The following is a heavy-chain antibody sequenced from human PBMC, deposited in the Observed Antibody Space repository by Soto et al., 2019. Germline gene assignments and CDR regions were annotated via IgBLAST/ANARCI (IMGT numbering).Heavy chain of an antibody. Sequence: PSETLSLTCTVSGGSISSSSYYWGWIRQPPGKGPEWIGSIYYSGSTYYNPSLKSRVTISVDTSKNQFSLKLSSVTAADTAVYYCASLRLSFIDYWGQGTLVTVSS. CDR1: GGSISSSSYY. J-gene: IGHJ4*02. CDR3: ASLRLSFIDY. CDR2: IYYSGST. V-gene: IGHV4-39*01.